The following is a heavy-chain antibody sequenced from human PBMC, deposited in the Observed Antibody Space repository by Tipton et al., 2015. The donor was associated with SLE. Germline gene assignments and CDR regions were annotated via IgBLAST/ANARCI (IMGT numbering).Heavy chain of an antibody. Sequence: TLSLTCTVSGASISTHYWSWIRQPPGKGLEWIGYISYTGNTHFNPSLRSRVTMSVATSKNQFSLRLTSVTAADTAMYYCARDSAVNFWYFDLWGRGTLVTVSS. CDR2: ISYTGNT. CDR1: GASISTHY. CDR3: ARDSAVNFWYFDL. J-gene: IGHJ2*01. V-gene: IGHV4-59*11.